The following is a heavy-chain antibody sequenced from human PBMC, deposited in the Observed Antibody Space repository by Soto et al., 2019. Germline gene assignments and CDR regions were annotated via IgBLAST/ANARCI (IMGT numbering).Heavy chain of an antibody. V-gene: IGHV4-31*03. CDR1: GGSISSGGYY. CDR3: ARTGTTRTLDY. CDR2: IYYSGST. Sequence: PSETLSLTCTVSGGSISSGGYYWSWIRQHPGKGLEWIGYIYYSGSTYYNPSLKSRVTISVDTSKNQFSLKLSSVTAADTAVYYCARTGTTRTLDYWGQGALVTVSS. J-gene: IGHJ4*02. D-gene: IGHD1-7*01.